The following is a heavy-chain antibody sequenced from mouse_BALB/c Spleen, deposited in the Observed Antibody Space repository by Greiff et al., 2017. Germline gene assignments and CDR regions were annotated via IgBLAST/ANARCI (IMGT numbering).Heavy chain of an antibody. V-gene: IGHV1-14*01. J-gene: IGHJ3*01. Sequence: EVQLQQSGPELVKPGASVKMSCKASGYTFTSYVMHWVKQKPGQGLEWIGYINPYNDGTKYNEKFKGKATLTSDKSSSTAYMELSSLTSEDSAVYYCARAPHYYGSDGFAYWGQGTLVTVSA. CDR2: INPYNDGT. D-gene: IGHD1-1*01. CDR3: ARAPHYYGSDGFAY. CDR1: GYTFTSYV.